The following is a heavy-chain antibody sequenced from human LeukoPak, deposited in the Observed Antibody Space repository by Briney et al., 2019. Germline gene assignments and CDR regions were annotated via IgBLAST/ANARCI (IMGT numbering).Heavy chain of an antibody. Sequence: SETLSLTCTVSGVSITTSSYYWGWIRQPPGKGLEWIGIIYYSGSTYYNPSLKGRVTISVDTSKNQFSLKLSSVTAADTAVYYCARAFRARYFDLWGRGTLVTVSS. J-gene: IGHJ2*01. CDR3: ARAFRARYFDL. V-gene: IGHV4-39*01. CDR2: IYYSGST. D-gene: IGHD2/OR15-2a*01. CDR1: GVSITTSSYY.